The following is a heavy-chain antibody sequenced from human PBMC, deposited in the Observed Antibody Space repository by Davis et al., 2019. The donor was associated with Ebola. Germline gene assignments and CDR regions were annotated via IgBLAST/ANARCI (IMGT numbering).Heavy chain of an antibody. CDR1: GFTFSSYG. CDR3: ARSRGWLLMVYYYYGMDV. D-gene: IGHD3-22*01. Sequence: PGGSLRLSCAASGFTFSSYGMHWVRQAPGKGLVWVSRINSDGSSTSYADSVKGRFTISRDNAKNTLYLQMNSLRAEDTAVYYCARSRGWLLMVYYYYGMDVWGQGTTVTVSS. CDR2: INSDGSST. J-gene: IGHJ6*02. V-gene: IGHV3-74*01.